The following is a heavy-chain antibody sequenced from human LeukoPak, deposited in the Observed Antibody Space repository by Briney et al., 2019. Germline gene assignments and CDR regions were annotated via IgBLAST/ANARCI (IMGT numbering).Heavy chain of an antibody. CDR3: AGHHPRNTVDF. J-gene: IGHJ4*02. V-gene: IGHV4-59*08. CDR2: ISDIGSV. CDR1: GGSISSYY. Sequence: NPSETLSLTCTVSGGSISSYYWSWIRQPPGKGLEWIAYISDIGSVNYNPSLKSRVTISLDTSKNQFSLKLSSVAAADTAVYYCAGHHPRNTVDFWGQGTLVTVSS. D-gene: IGHD2-8*02.